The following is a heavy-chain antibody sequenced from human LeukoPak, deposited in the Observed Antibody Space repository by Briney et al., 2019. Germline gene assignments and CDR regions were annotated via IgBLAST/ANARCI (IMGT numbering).Heavy chain of an antibody. V-gene: IGHV4-39*01. J-gene: IGHJ4*02. Sequence: SSETLSLTCTVSGGSISSSSYYWGWIRQPPGKGLEWIGSIYYSGSTYYNLSLKSRVTISVDTSKNQFSLKLGSVTAADTAVYYCARGYYGSGSYSTWGQGTLVTVSS. CDR3: ARGYYGSGSYST. CDR1: GGSISSSSYY. D-gene: IGHD3-10*01. CDR2: IYYSGST.